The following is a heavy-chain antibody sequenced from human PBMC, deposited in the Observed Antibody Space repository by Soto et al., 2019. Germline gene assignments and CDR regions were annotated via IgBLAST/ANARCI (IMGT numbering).Heavy chain of an antibody. Sequence: ASVKLSCKASGYTFTSYCVSWVRRAPGQGLEWMGWISTYNGNTNFAQKFQGRVTMTTDTSTSTAYMELRSLRSADTAVYYCARALAGATPNDCGQGTLVTVSS. V-gene: IGHV1-18*01. CDR3: ARALAGATPND. J-gene: IGHJ4*02. CDR1: GYTFTSYC. D-gene: IGHD1-26*01. CDR2: ISTYNGNT.